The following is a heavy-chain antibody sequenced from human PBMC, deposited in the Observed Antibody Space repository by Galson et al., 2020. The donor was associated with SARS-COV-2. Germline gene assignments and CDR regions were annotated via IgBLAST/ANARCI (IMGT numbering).Heavy chain of an antibody. CDR3: AREKSAATCWIDR. CDR1: GGSTRSGFYS. Sequence: SEPLSLTCSVPGGSTRSGFYSWVSIRQSPGKGLEWIGRIDYDGRTDYNPSLKSRATISRATSMAQFSLKLNSVSAADTAVYYCAREKSAATCWIDRWGRGTLVTVAS. D-gene: IGHD6-13*01. J-gene: IGHJ4*01. V-gene: IGHV4-39*07. CDR2: IDYDGRT.